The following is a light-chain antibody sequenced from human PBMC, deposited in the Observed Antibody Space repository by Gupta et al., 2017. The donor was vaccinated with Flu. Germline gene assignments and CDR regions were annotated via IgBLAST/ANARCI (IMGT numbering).Light chain of an antibody. CDR2: DAS. CDR3: LQYGNYPYT. Sequence: GDRVTITCQASQCIRIYLNWYRQKPGKAPELLIYDASNLKTGVPSTFIGTGSGTDFTLIIISLQPEDFATYYCLQYGNYPYTFGQGTKLEIK. CDR1: QCIRIY. V-gene: IGKV1-33*01. J-gene: IGKJ2*01.